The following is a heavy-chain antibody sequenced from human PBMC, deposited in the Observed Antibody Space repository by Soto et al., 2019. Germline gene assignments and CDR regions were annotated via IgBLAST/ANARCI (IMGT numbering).Heavy chain of an antibody. V-gene: IGHV3-74*01. CDR2: INSDGSST. Sequence: GGSLRLSCAASGFTFSSYWMHWVRQAPGKGLVWVSRINSDGSSTSYADSVKGRFTISRDNAKNTLYLQMNSLRAEDTAVYYCARDLLAVGNWNDAHRGGMDVWGQGTTVTVSS. CDR1: GFTFSSYW. J-gene: IGHJ6*02. D-gene: IGHD1-1*01. CDR3: ARDLLAVGNWNDAHRGGMDV.